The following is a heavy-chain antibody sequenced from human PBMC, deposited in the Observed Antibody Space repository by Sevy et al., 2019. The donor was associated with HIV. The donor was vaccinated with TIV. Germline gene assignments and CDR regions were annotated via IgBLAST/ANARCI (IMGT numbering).Heavy chain of an antibody. V-gene: IGHV3-30-3*01. J-gene: IGHJ6*02. CDR2: ISYDGSNK. CDR3: ARSYDFWSGYYTDYYYGMDV. Sequence: GGSLRLSCAVSGFSFDSYGMTWVRQAPGKGLEWVAVISYDGSNKYYADSVKGRFTISRDNSKNTLYLQMNSLRAEDTAVYYCARSYDFWSGYYTDYYYGMDVWGQGTTVTVSS. D-gene: IGHD3-3*01. CDR1: GFSFDSYG.